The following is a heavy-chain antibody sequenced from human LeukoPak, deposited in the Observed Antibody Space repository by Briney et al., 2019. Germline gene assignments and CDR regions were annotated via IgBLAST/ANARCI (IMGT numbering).Heavy chain of an antibody. CDR3: VARGYCSSTSCLLEY. CDR2: ITGTGGST. J-gene: IGHJ4*02. V-gene: IGHV3-23*01. CDR1: GFTFASYA. Sequence: GGSLRLSCAASGFTFASYAMSWVRQAPGKGLEWVSCITGTGGSTYYADSVKGRFTISRDKSKNTLYLEMNSLRAEDTAVYYCVARGYCSSTSCLLEYWGQGTRVTVSS. D-gene: IGHD2-2*01.